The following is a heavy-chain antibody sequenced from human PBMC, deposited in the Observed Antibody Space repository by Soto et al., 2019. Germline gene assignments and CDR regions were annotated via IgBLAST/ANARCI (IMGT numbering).Heavy chain of an antibody. J-gene: IGHJ4*02. CDR1: GYTFTSYY. CDR3: ARDLTIFGVVTPQYYFDY. CDR2: INPSGGST. D-gene: IGHD3-3*01. V-gene: IGHV1-46*01. Sequence: ASVKVSCKASGYTFTSYYMHWVRQAPGQGXEWMGIINPSGGSTSYAQKFQGRVTMTRDTSTSTVYMELSSLRSEDTAVYYCARDLTIFGVVTPQYYFDYWGQGTLVTVSS.